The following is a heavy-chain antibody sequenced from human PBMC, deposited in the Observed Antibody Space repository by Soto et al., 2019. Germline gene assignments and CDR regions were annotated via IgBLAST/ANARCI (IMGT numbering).Heavy chain of an antibody. CDR1: GGSISSGGYY. CDR2: IYYSGST. J-gene: IGHJ4*02. Sequence: SETLSLTCTVSGGSISSGGYYWSWIRQHPGKGLEWIGYIYYSGSTYYNPSLKSRVTISVDTSKNQFSLNLSSVTAADTAVYYCARDSSGYYRFDYWGQGTLVTVPQ. CDR3: ARDSSGYYRFDY. V-gene: IGHV4-31*03. D-gene: IGHD3-22*01.